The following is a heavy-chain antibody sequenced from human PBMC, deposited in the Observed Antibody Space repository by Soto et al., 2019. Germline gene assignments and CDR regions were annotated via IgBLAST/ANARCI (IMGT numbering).Heavy chain of an antibody. CDR3: ARGPGYCSGDSCYGRAMSDY. J-gene: IGHJ4*02. V-gene: IGHV3-33*01. Sequence: PGGSLRLSCAASGFAFITYGMNWVRQAPGKGLEWMALIWYDGSSKYYADSVKGRFTISRDNSKSALYLQMNSLRVEDTALYYCARGPGYCSGDSCYGRAMSDYWGQGTLVTVSS. CDR1: GFAFITYG. CDR2: IWYDGSSK. D-gene: IGHD2-15*01.